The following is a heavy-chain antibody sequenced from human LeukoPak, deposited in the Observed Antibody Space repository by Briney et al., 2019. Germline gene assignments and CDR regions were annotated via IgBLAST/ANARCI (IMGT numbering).Heavy chain of an antibody. CDR2: TYYRSTWYN. D-gene: IGHD2-2*01. CDR3: ARRLTQYDCFDP. CDR1: GDSFSSNSVT. Sequence: SQTLSLTCAISGDSFSSNSVTWNWIRQSPSRGLEWLGRTYYRSTWYNGYAVSVRGRITVNPDTSKNQFSLHPNSVTPEDTAVYYCARRLTQYDCFDPWGQGILVTVSS. V-gene: IGHV6-1*01. J-gene: IGHJ5*02.